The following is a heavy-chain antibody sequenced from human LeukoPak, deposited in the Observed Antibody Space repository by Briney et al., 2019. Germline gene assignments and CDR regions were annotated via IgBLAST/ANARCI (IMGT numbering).Heavy chain of an antibody. J-gene: IGHJ4*02. D-gene: IGHD2-8*02. CDR3: ARVSDPPGGGLDY. CDR1: GYTFTGYY. V-gene: IGHV1-2*02. Sequence: ASVKVSCKASGYTFTGYYMHWVRQAPGQGLEWMGWINPNSSGTNYAQKFQGRVTMTRDTSISTAYMELSRLRSDDTAVYYCARVSDPPGGGLDYWGQGTLVTVSS. CDR2: INPNSSGT.